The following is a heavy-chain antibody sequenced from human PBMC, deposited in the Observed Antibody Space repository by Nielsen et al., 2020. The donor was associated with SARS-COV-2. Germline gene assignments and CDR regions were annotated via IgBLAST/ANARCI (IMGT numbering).Heavy chain of an antibody. D-gene: IGHD3-10*01. CDR2: IIPILGIA. Sequence: SVKVSCKASGGTFSSYAISWVRLAPGQGLEWMGRIIPILGIANYAQKFQGRVTITADKSTSTAYMELSSLRSEDTAVYYCARVSGGSGTLDYWGQGTLVTVSS. CDR3: ARVSGGSGTLDY. CDR1: GGTFSSYA. V-gene: IGHV1-69*04. J-gene: IGHJ4*02.